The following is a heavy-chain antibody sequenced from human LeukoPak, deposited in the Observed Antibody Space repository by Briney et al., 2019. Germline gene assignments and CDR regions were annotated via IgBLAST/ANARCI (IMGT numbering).Heavy chain of an antibody. V-gene: IGHV3-53*01. CDR3: ARGLRGFNCD. D-gene: IGHD2-21*01. CDR1: GFTVSSNY. CDR2: IYSGGST. Sequence: PGGPLRLSCAASGFTVSSNYMTWVRQAPGKGLEWVSTIYSGGSTYYADSVKGRFTISRDNSKNTLFLQMNSLRADDTAVYYCARGLRGFNCDWGKGTLVTVSS. J-gene: IGHJ4*02.